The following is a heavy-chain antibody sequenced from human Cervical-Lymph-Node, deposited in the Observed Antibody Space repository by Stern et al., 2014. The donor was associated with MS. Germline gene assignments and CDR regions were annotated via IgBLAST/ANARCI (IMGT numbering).Heavy chain of an antibody. D-gene: IGHD6-19*01. V-gene: IGHV3-74*02. CDR1: GFTFSSYW. J-gene: IGHJ4*02. CDR3: AASVAAHGGDY. CDR2: INSDGSST. Sequence: EVQLVESGGGLVQPGGSLRLSCAASGFTFSSYWMHWVRQAPGKGLVWVSRINSDGSSTSYPDSVKGRFTISRDNAKNTLYLQMNSLRAEDTAVYYCAASVAAHGGDYWGQGTLVTVSS.